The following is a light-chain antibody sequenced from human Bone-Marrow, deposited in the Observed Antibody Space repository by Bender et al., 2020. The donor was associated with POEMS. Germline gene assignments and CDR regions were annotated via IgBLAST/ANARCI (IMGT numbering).Light chain of an antibody. CDR3: CSYEPGSTFAV. Sequence: QSVLTQPPSASGTPGQSVIISCSGTDSNFGGNNVNWYQHLPGTAPRLVVYSNYQRPSGVPDRFSGSKSGNTASLTISGLQAADEADYFCCSYEPGSTFAVFGGGTQLTVL. CDR2: SNY. J-gene: IGLJ7*01. CDR1: DSNFGGNN. V-gene: IGLV1-44*01.